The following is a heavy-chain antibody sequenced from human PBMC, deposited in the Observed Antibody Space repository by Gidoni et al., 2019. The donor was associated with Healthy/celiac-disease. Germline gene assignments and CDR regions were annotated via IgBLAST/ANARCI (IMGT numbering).Heavy chain of an antibody. D-gene: IGHD2-21*02. J-gene: IGHJ4*02. V-gene: IGHV4-61*02. Sequence: QVQLQESGPGLVKPSQTLSLTSTVTGGSISSGSYYWSWIRQPAGKGLEWIGRIYTSGSTNYNPSLKSRVTISVDTSKNQFSLKLSSVTAADTAVYYCARTFTGGDSPFDYWGQGTLVTVSS. CDR3: ARTFTGGDSPFDY. CDR2: IYTSGST. CDR1: GGSISSGSYY.